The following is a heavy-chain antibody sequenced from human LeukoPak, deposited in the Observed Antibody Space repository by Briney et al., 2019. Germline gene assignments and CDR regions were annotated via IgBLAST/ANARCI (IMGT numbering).Heavy chain of an antibody. CDR1: GFTFSSYA. CDR3: TRHRVADTTEFAY. D-gene: IGHD6-19*01. J-gene: IGHJ4*02. CDR2: LYPGGVT. V-gene: IGHV3-53*05. Sequence: GGSLRLSCAASGFTFSSYAMSWVRLAPGKGLEFVSALYPGGVTYYADSVKGRFTISSDTSKNTVDVQMTSLRAEDTAMYYCTRHRVADTTEFAYWGQGTLVTVSA.